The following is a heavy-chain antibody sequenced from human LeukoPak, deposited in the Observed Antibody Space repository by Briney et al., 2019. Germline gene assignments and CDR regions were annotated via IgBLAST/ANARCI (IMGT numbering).Heavy chain of an antibody. CDR1: GFTFSSYW. Sequence: PGGSLRLSCAASGFTFSSYWMTWVRQAPGKGLEWVANIKQDGSEKYYVDSVKGRFTISRDSAENSLYLQMNSLRAEDTAVYYCASVITVIRGVFSLDHWSQATLVTVSS. J-gene: IGHJ4*02. D-gene: IGHD3-10*01. CDR3: ASVITVIRGVFSLDH. CDR2: IKQDGSEK. V-gene: IGHV3-7*01.